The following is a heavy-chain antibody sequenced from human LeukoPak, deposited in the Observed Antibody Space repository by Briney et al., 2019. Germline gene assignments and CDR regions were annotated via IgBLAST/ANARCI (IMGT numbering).Heavy chain of an antibody. V-gene: IGHV3-7*03. Sequence: GGSLRLSCAASGFTFSSYWMSWVRQAPGKGLEWVANIKQDGSEKYYVDYVKGRFTISRDNAKNSLYLQMNSLRAEDTAVYYCARRGTSSSWYVCDYWGQGTLVTVSS. J-gene: IGHJ4*02. CDR1: GFTFSSYW. D-gene: IGHD6-13*01. CDR3: ARRGTSSSWYVCDY. CDR2: IKQDGSEK.